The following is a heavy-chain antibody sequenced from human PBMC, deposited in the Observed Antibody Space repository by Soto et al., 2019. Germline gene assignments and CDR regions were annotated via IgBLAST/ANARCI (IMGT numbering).Heavy chain of an antibody. Sequence: SVKVSCKASGGTFSSYAISWVRQAPGQGLEWMGGIIPIFGTANYAQKFQGRVTITADESTSTAYMELSSLRSEDTAVYYCARDGGTDIMATIGASYYYGMDVWG. CDR2: IIPIFGTA. J-gene: IGHJ6*02. D-gene: IGHD5-12*01. V-gene: IGHV1-69*13. CDR1: GGTFSSYA. CDR3: ARDGGTDIMATIGASYYYGMDV.